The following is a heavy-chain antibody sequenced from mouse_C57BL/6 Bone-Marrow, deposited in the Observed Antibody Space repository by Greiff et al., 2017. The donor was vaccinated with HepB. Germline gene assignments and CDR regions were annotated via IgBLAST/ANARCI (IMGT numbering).Heavy chain of an antibody. D-gene: IGHD2-3*01. V-gene: IGHV1-81*01. J-gene: IGHJ2*01. CDR1: GYTFTSYW. CDR3: ARRYDGYSYYFDY. CDR2: IYPRSGNT. Sequence: QVQLQQSGAELVKPGASVKLSCKASGYTFTSYWMHWVKQRTGQGLEWIGEIYPRSGNTYYNEKFKGKATLTADKSSSTAYMELRSLTSEDSAVYFCARRYDGYSYYFDYWGQGTTLTVSS.